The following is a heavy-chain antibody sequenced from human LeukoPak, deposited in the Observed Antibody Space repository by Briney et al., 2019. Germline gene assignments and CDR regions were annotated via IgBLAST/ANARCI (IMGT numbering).Heavy chain of an antibody. CDR3: ARVVGGYSYGYDY. D-gene: IGHD5-18*01. CDR1: GGTFISYA. CDR2: IIPIFGTA. Sequence: SVKVSCKASGGTFISYAISWVRQAPGQGLEWMGGIIPIFGTANYAQKFQGRVTIIADESTSTAYMELSSLRSEDTAVYYCARVVGGYSYGYDYWGQGTLVTVSS. V-gene: IGHV1-69*01. J-gene: IGHJ4*02.